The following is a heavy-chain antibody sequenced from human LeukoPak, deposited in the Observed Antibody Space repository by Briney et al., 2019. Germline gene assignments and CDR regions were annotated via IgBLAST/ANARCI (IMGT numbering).Heavy chain of an antibody. CDR1: GFTFSSYG. CDR2: IYSGGDK. V-gene: IGHV3-53*01. CDR3: GGYSSLDH. Sequence: GGSLRLSCAASGFTFSSYGMHWVRQAPGKGLEWVSLIYSGGDKRYAASVKGRFTISRDNSKNTLYLQMDSLRVEDTAVYYCGGYSSLDHWGQGTLVTVSS. J-gene: IGHJ4*02. D-gene: IGHD3-22*01.